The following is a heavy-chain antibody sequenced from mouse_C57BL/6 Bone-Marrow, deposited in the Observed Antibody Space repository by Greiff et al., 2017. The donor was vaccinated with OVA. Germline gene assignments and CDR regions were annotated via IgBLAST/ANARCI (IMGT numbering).Heavy chain of an antibody. Sequence: VKLQQSGPELVKPGASVTLSCKASGYTFTDYEMHWVKQTPVHGLEWIGAIDPETGGTAYNQKFKGKAILTADKSSSTAYMELRSLTSEDSAVYYCTRSGDYAVDYWGQGTTLTVSS. D-gene: IGHD2-4*01. J-gene: IGHJ2*01. CDR1: GYTFTDYE. CDR2: IDPETGGT. CDR3: TRSGDYAVDY. V-gene: IGHV1-15*01.